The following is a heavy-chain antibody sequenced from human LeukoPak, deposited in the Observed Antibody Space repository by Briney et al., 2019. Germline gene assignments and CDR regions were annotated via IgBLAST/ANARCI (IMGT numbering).Heavy chain of an antibody. CDR3: ARGSNRVLYGMDV. J-gene: IGHJ6*02. V-gene: IGHV4-34*01. CDR2: INHSGST. CDR1: GGSFSGYY. Sequence: SETLSLTCAVYGGSFSGYYWSWIRQPPGKGLEWIGEINHSGSTNYNPSLKSRVTISVDTSKNQFSLKLSSVTAADTAVYYCARGSNRVLYGMDVWGQGTTVTVSS. D-gene: IGHD1-14*01.